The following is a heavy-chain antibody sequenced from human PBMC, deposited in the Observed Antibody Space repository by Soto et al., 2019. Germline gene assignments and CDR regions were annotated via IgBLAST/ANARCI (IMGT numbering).Heavy chain of an antibody. D-gene: IGHD2-21*02. CDR2: MNPNSGNT. J-gene: IGHJ6*02. CDR3: ARGRDPLVVTAIYVTDV. V-gene: IGHV1-8*01. Sequence: ASVKVSCKASGYTFTSYDINWVRQATGQGLEWMGWMNPNSGNTGYAQKFQGRVTMTRNTSISTAYMELSSLRSEDTAVYYCARGRDPLVVTAIYVTDVWAQGTTVTVSS. CDR1: GYTFTSYD.